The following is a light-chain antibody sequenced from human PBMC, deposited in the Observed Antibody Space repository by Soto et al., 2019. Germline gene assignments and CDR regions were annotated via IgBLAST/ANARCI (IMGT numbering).Light chain of an antibody. V-gene: IGKV3-20*01. J-gene: IGKJ1*01. CDR1: QSVSKY. CDR3: QQYGGSPQT. CDR2: GAS. Sequence: IVVTQSPSTLALSPGEGATLSCRASQSVSKYLAWYQQKPGQAPRLLIYGASSRATGIPDSFSGSGSGTDFTLTICRLEPEDFAVYYCQQYGGSPQTFGQGTKVDIK.